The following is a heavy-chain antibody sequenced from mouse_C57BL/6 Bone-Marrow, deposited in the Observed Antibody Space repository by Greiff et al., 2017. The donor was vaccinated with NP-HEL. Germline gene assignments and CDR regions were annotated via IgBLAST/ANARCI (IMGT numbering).Heavy chain of an antibody. CDR1: GSTFTSYW. J-gene: IGHJ4*01. CDR3: ATNWDAYYAMDY. Sequence: QVQLQQPGAELLKPGASVNLSCKASGSTFTSYWLPWVKQRPGQGLEWIGMIHPNSGSTNYNEKFKSKAKLTVDKSSSTAYMQRSSLTSEYSAVYYCATNWDAYYAMDYWGQGTSVTVSS. V-gene: IGHV1-64*01. D-gene: IGHD4-1*02. CDR2: IHPNSGST.